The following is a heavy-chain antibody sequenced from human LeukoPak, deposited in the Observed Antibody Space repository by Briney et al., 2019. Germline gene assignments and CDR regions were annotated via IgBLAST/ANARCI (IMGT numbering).Heavy chain of an antibody. CDR2: IYDSGRA. CDR3: VRDISDDNN. Sequence: PSETLSLTCAVSGGSISTGGYSWSWIRQPPGKTLEWIGYIYDSGRAYYNPSLKSRVTISMDMSSNHFSLKLRSVTAADTAVYYCVRDISDDNNWGQGTLVTVSS. J-gene: IGHJ4*02. D-gene: IGHD3-22*01. CDR1: GGSISTGGYS. V-gene: IGHV4-30-4*07.